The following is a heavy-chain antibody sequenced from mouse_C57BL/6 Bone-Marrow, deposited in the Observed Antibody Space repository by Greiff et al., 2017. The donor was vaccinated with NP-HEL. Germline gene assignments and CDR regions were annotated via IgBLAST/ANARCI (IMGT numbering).Heavy chain of an antibody. CDR1: GYTFTSYW. J-gene: IGHJ2*01. CDR3: ARYGYDWDY. D-gene: IGHD2-2*01. Sequence: QVQLQQPGAELVRPGTSVKLSCKASGYTFTSYWMHWVKQRPGQGLEWIGVIDPSDSYTNYNQKFKGKATLTVDTSSSTAYMQLSSLTSEDSAVYYCARYGYDWDYWGKGTTLTVSS. V-gene: IGHV1-59*01. CDR2: IDPSDSYT.